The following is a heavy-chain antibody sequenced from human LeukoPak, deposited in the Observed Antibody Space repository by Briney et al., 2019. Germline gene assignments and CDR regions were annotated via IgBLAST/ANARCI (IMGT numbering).Heavy chain of an antibody. D-gene: IGHD3-3*01. CDR1: GYTFTSYG. V-gene: IGHV1-18*01. Sequence: ASVKASCKASGYTFTSYGISWVRQAPGQGLEWMGWISAYNGNTNYAQKLQGRVTMTTDTSTSTAYMELRSLRSDDTAVYYCARAPYYDFWSGYYIPLYYYYYMDVWGKGTTVTVSS. CDR3: ARAPYYDFWSGYYIPLYYYYYMDV. J-gene: IGHJ6*03. CDR2: ISAYNGNT.